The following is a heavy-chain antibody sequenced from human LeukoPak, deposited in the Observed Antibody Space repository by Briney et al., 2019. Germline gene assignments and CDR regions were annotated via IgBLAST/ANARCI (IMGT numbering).Heavy chain of an antibody. J-gene: IGHJ5*02. CDR2: INPNSGGT. CDR1: GYTFTGYY. D-gene: IGHD3-22*01. Sequence: ASVKVSCKASGYTFTGYYMHWVRQAPGQGLEWMGRINPNSGGTNYAQKFQGRVTMTRDTSISTAYMELRSLRSDDTAVYYCAREGKDYYDSSGYYGNNWFDPWGQGTLVTVSS. CDR3: AREGKDYYDSSGYYGNNWFDP. V-gene: IGHV1-2*06.